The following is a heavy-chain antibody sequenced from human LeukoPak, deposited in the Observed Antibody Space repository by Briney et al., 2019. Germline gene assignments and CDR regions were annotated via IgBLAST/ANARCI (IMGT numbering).Heavy chain of an antibody. CDR2: ISGYNGGT. J-gene: IGHJ2*01. Sequence: ASVKVSCKASGYTFTHHGISGVRQAPGQGGEWMGWISGYNGGTIYAQRLQGRLTMTTERPTTTADVELRSLTSADKAVYYCARAPSNTGDSYRYLDHWGRGTLVTVSS. D-gene: IGHD4-17*01. V-gene: IGHV1-18*01. CDR3: ARAPSNTGDSYRYLDH. CDR1: GYTFTHHG.